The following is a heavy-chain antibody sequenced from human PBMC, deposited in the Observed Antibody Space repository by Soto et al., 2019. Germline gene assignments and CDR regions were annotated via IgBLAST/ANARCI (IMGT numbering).Heavy chain of an antibody. CDR2: IRNKANSYTT. CDR3: ATGSGADYPFDI. V-gene: IGHV3-72*01. CDR1: GFTFSDHY. D-gene: IGHD3-3*01. Sequence: EVQLVESGGGLVQPGGSLRLSCAVSGFTFSDHYMDWVRQAPGKGLEWVGHIRNKANSYTTEYVASVRGRFTISRDDSKNSLYLHMNSLITEDTAVYYCATGSGADYPFDIWGQGTMVTVSS. J-gene: IGHJ3*02.